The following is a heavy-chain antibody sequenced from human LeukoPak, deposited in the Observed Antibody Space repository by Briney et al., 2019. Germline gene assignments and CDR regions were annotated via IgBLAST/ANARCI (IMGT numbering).Heavy chain of an antibody. CDR3: ARWAGTYDSSDHYYYYGMDV. Sequence: SVKVSCKASGGTFSSYAISWVRQAPGQGLEWMGGIIPIFGTANYAQKFQGRVTITTDESTSTAYMELSSLRSEDTAVYYCARWAGTYDSSDHYYYYGMDVWGQGTTVTVSS. V-gene: IGHV1-69*05. J-gene: IGHJ6*02. CDR2: IIPIFGTA. CDR1: GGTFSSYA. D-gene: IGHD3-22*01.